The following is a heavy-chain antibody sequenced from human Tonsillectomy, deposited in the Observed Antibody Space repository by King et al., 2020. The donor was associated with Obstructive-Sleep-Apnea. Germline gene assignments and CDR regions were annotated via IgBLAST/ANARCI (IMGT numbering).Heavy chain of an antibody. V-gene: IGHV4-38-2*02. D-gene: IGHD2-15*01. Sequence: VQLQESGPGLVKPSETLSLTCTVSGYSISSGHYWGWIRQPPGKGLEWIGTIYHSESTYYNPSLRSRVTISLDMSKNQFSLKLSSVTAADTAVYFCARLEGVVANYGMDVWGQGTTVTVSS. J-gene: IGHJ6*02. CDR2: IYHSEST. CDR1: GYSISSGHY. CDR3: ARLEGVVANYGMDV.